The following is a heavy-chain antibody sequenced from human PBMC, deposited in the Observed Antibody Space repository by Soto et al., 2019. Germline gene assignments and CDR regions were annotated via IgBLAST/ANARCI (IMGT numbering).Heavy chain of an antibody. Sequence: GVLRLSCAASGFNFSNHWMHWVRQRPAEGLVWVSRITSDGKSKAYAESVKGRFAISRDNAKNTLYLQMNGLTAEDTAVYYCARESGDWPLNWLDPWGQGTLVTVSS. CDR2: ITSDGKSK. J-gene: IGHJ5*02. CDR1: GFNFSNHW. D-gene: IGHD2-21*02. V-gene: IGHV3-74*01. CDR3: ARESGDWPLNWLDP.